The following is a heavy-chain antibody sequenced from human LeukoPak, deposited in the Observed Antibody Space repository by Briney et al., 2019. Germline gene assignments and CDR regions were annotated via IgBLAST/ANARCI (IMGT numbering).Heavy chain of an antibody. Sequence: PGGSLRLSCAASGFTFSSYAMSWVRQAPGKGLEWVSAISGSGGSTYYADSVKGRFTISRDNSKNTLYLQMNSLRAEDTAVYYCARGTRGYSSSWIPLFFDYWGQGTLVTVSS. CDR2: ISGSGGST. V-gene: IGHV3-23*01. CDR3: ARGTRGYSSSWIPLFFDY. CDR1: GFTFSSYA. J-gene: IGHJ4*02. D-gene: IGHD6-13*01.